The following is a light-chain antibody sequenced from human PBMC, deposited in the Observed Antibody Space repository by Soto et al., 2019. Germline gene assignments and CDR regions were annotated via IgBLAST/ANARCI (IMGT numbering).Light chain of an antibody. CDR2: NVS. Sequence: DVVMTQSPLSLPVTLGQPASISCRSSQTLLYSDGNTYLIWFQQRPGQSPRRLIYNVSNRDSGVPDRFSGSGSGTDFTLKISRVEAEDVGLYYCMQGTHWPWTFGQGTKVEIK. J-gene: IGKJ1*01. CDR3: MQGTHWPWT. CDR1: QTLLYSDGNTY. V-gene: IGKV2-30*01.